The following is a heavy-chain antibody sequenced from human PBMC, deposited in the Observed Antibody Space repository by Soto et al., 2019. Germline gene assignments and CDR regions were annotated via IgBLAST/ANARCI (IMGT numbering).Heavy chain of an antibody. CDR3: ASEDSIIIPAVEDF. D-gene: IGHD6-19*01. Sequence: GGSLRLSCAVSGFNFRNYGINWVRQAPGKGLEWVSSVSKSDYTYYSESVKGRFTVSRDNAKNSVSLQMNNLRAEDTSVYYCASEDSIIIPAVEDFWGQGT. CDR2: VSKSDYT. CDR1: GFNFRNYG. V-gene: IGHV3-21*01. J-gene: IGHJ4*02.